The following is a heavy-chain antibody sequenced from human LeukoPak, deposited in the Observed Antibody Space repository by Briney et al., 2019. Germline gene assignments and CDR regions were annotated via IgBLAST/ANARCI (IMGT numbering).Heavy chain of an antibody. Sequence: SETLSLTCTVSGGSISSYYWGWIRQPPGKGLEWIGSIYYSGSTYYNPSLKSRVTISVDTSKNQFSLKLSSVTAADTAMYYCARVKDPGGYYYYYYMDAWGKGTTVTVSS. J-gene: IGHJ6*03. D-gene: IGHD3-16*01. CDR1: GGSISSYY. V-gene: IGHV4-39*01. CDR3: ARVKDPGGYYYYYYMDA. CDR2: IYYSGST.